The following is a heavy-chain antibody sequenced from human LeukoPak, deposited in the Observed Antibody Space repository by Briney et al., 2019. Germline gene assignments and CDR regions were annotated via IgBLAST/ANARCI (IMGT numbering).Heavy chain of an antibody. D-gene: IGHD5-12*01. CDR3: ARAREGYSGYGNWFDP. CDR2: IYPGDSDT. Sequence: GESLKISCKGSGYSFTSYWIGWVRQMPGKGLEWMEIIYPGDSDTRYSPSFQGQVTISADKSISTAYLQWSSLKASDTAMYYCARAREGYSGYGNWFDPWGQGTLVTVSS. J-gene: IGHJ5*02. V-gene: IGHV5-51*01. CDR1: GYSFTSYW.